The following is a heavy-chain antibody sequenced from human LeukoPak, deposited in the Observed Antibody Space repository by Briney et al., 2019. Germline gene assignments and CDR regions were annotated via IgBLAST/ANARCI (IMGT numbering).Heavy chain of an antibody. CDR3: ARLFHNSIAAAVDY. V-gene: IGHV3-11*01. Sequence: GGSLRLSCAASGFTFSDHYMSWIRQAPGKGLEWVSYISSSDSDISYADSVKGRFTISRDNAKNSLFLQMHSLRAEDTAVYYCARLFHNSIAAAVDYWGQGTLVTVSS. D-gene: IGHD6-13*01. CDR2: ISSSDSDI. CDR1: GFTFSDHY. J-gene: IGHJ4*02.